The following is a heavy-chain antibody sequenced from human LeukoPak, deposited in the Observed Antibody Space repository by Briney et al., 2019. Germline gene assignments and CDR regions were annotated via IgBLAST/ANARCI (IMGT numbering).Heavy chain of an antibody. V-gene: IGHV1-69*06. CDR1: GGTFSSYA. CDR3: ATRPMVVTAIRAFDY. D-gene: IGHD2-21*02. CDR2: IIPIFGTA. Sequence: SVKVSCKASGGTFSSYAISWVRQAPGQGLEWMGGIIPIFGTANYAQKFQGGVTITADKSTSTAYMELSSLRSEDTAVYYCATRPMVVTAIRAFDYWGQGTLVTVSS. J-gene: IGHJ4*02.